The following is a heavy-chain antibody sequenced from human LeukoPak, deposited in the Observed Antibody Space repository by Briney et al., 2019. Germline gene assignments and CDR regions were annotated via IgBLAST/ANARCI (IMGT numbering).Heavy chain of an antibody. D-gene: IGHD3-3*01. V-gene: IGHV3-21*06. J-gene: IGHJ4*02. Sequence: GGSLRLSCVGSGFIFSAYWMAWVRQAPGKGLEWVSSISSSSSYIYYADSVRGRFTISRDNAKNSLYLQMNNLRPEDTAVYYCAREIFWSGYFSNLHFDYWGQGTLVTVSS. CDR3: AREIFWSGYFSNLHFDY. CDR1: GFIFSAYW. CDR2: ISSSSSYI.